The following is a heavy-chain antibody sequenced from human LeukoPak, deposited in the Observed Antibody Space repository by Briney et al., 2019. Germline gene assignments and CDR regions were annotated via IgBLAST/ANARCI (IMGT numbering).Heavy chain of an antibody. V-gene: IGHV1-69*01. CDR3: AGGYYDRSGAPHPLYYYYGMDV. Sequence: GSSVKVSCKASGGTFSSYAISWVRQAPGQGLEWMGGIIPIFGTANYAQKFQGRVTITADESTSTAYMELSSLRSEDTAVYYCAGGYYDRSGAPHPLYYYYGMDVWGQGTTVTVSS. CDR1: GGTFSSYA. D-gene: IGHD3-22*01. J-gene: IGHJ6*02. CDR2: IIPIFGTA.